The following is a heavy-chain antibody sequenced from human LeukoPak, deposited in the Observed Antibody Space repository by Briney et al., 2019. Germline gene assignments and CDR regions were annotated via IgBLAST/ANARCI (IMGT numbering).Heavy chain of an antibody. V-gene: IGHV4-38-2*02. CDR2: IYYSGST. D-gene: IGHD3-22*01. Sequence: SETLSLTCTVSGYSISSGYYWGWIRQPPGKGLEWIGSIYYSGSTYYNPSLKSRVTISVDTSKNQFSLKLSSVTAADTAVYYCARASVSSGYSDYWGQGTLVTVSS. J-gene: IGHJ4*02. CDR1: GYSISSGYY. CDR3: ARASVSSGYSDY.